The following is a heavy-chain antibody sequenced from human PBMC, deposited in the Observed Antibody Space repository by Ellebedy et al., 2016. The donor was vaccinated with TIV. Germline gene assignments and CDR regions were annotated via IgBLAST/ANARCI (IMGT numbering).Heavy chain of an antibody. D-gene: IGHD1-14*01. CDR1: GYTFTGYY. J-gene: IGHJ4*02. V-gene: IGHV1-2*02. CDR2: INPNNGDT. Sequence: ASVKVSCKASGYTFTGYYIHWVRQAPGQGLEWMAWINPNNGDTAFAQSLQGRVTMTTDTSISTAYMELSSLTSDDTAVYYCVRDHTNPRKGDYWGQGTLVTVSS. CDR3: VRDHTNPRKGDY.